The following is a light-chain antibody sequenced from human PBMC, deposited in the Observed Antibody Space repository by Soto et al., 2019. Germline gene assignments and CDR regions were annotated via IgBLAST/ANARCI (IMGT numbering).Light chain of an antibody. Sequence: QSALSQPPSASGTPGQRVTISCSGSSSNIGKNTVNWYQQLPGTAPKLLIFSNNERPSGVPDRFSGSKSGTSASLAISGLQSEDEADYYCAAWDDILNGGVFGGGTTLTVL. V-gene: IGLV1-44*01. CDR1: SSNIGKNT. CDR3: AAWDDILNGGV. J-gene: IGLJ2*01. CDR2: SNN.